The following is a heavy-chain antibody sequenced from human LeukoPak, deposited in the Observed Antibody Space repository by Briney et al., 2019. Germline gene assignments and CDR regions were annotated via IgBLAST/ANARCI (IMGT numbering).Heavy chain of an antibody. CDR2: ISASGRDT. CDR1: GFNFSNFA. D-gene: IGHD3-22*01. Sequence: PGGTLRLSCAASGFNFSNFAMSWVRQASGKELEWVSGISASGRDTYYADPVKGRFTISRDNSKNTLYRHMDSLRAEDTVIYYGAKGSAQITMMVVITGSLVWGKGTTVTVSS. J-gene: IGHJ6*04. V-gene: IGHV3-23*01. CDR3: AKGSAQITMMVVITGSLV.